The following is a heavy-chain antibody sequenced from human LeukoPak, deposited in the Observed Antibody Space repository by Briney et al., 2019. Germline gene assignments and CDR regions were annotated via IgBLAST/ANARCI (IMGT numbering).Heavy chain of an antibody. Sequence: KPGESLKISCQGSGYSFTTYWIGWVRQMPGKGLEWMGIIYPGDSDIKYSPSFQGQVTISADKSISTAYLQWSSLKTSDTAMYYCARHVGVAPPRVDYWGQGTLVTVSS. D-gene: IGHD5-12*01. CDR3: ARHVGVAPPRVDY. CDR2: IYPGDSDI. CDR1: GYSFTTYW. J-gene: IGHJ4*02. V-gene: IGHV5-51*01.